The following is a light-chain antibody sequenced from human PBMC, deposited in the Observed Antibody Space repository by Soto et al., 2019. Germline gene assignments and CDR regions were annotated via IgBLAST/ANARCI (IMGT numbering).Light chain of an antibody. Sequence: EIVLTQSPGTLSLSPGERAPLSCRASQSVISTYLAWYQQKPGQAPRLLIYGAFSRATCIPDRFSGSGSGTDFTLTISRLEPEDFAVYYCQQYRDSLGTFGQGTKVEIK. CDR3: QQYRDSLGT. J-gene: IGKJ1*01. CDR2: GAF. V-gene: IGKV3-20*01. CDR1: QSVISTY.